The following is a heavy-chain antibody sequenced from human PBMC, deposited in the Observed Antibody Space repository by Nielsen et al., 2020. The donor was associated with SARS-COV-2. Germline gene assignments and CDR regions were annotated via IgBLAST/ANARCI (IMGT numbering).Heavy chain of an antibody. CDR1: GYTFTSYD. CDR2: MNPNSGNT. D-gene: IGHD4-17*01. V-gene: IGHV1-8*01. CDR3: AKDPRTVTTGYYFDY. Sequence: ASVKVSCKASGYTFTSYDINWVRQATGQGLEWMGWMNPNSGNTGYAQKFQGRVTMTRNTSISTAYMELSSLRSEDTAVYYCAKDPRTVTTGYYFDYWGQGTLVTVSS. J-gene: IGHJ4*02.